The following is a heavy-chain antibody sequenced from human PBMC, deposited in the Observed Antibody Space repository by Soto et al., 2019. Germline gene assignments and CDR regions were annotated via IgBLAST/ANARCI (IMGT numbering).Heavy chain of an antibody. CDR1: GYTFTSYA. V-gene: IGHV1-3*01. J-gene: IGHJ6*03. CDR3: ARGDDILQPRPAYYYYYYMDV. CDR2: INAGNGNT. Sequence: GASVKVSCKASGYTFTSYAMHWVRQAPGQRLEWMGWINAGNGNTKYSQKFQGRVTITRDTSASTAYMELSSLRSEDTAVYYCARGDDILQPRPAYYYYYYMDVWGKGTTVTLSS. D-gene: IGHD3-9*01.